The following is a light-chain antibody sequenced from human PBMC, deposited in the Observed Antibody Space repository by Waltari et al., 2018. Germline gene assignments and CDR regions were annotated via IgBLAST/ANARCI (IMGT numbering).Light chain of an antibody. Sequence: EIVLTQSPATLTLSPGERATISCRASQSISSYFAWYQQKPGQAPRLLIYDASTRATGIPARFSGSGSGTEFTLTISSLEPEDFAVYYCQQRSNWPPAVTFGGGTKVEIK. V-gene: IGKV3-11*01. CDR2: DAS. CDR3: QQRSNWPPAVT. CDR1: QSISSY. J-gene: IGKJ4*01.